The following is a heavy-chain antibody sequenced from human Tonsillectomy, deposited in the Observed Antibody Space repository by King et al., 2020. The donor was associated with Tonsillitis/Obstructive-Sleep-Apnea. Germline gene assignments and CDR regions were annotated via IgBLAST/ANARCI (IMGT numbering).Heavy chain of an antibody. J-gene: IGHJ2*01. CDR1: GASISSSSYY. CDR2: IYYSGST. Sequence: QLQESGPGLVKPSETLSLSCTVSGASISSSSYYWSWIRQPPGKGLEWIGSIYYSGSTYYNPSLKSRVTISVDTSKNQFSLKVNSVTAADTAVYYCATLVGAAPSWYFDRWGRGTLVTVSS. V-gene: IGHV4-39*01. CDR3: ATLVGAAPSWYFDR. D-gene: IGHD1-26*01.